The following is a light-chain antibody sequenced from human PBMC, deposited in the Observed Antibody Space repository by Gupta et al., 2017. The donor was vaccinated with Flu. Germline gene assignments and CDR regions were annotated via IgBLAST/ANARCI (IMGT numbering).Light chain of an antibody. CDR1: QSVSSY. Sequence: EIVLTQSPATLSLSPGERATLSCRASQSVSSYLAWYPQKPGQAPRLLIYDASNRATGSPARFSGSASGTDFPRTIISLEPEDFAVYYCQRRSNWSWTFGQGTKVEMK. V-gene: IGKV3-11*01. CDR2: DAS. CDR3: QRRSNWSWT. J-gene: IGKJ1*01.